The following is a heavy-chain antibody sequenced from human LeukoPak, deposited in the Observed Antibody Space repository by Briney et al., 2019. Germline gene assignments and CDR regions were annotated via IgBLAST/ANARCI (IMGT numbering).Heavy chain of an antibody. CDR1: GFTFSSYA. J-gene: IGHJ4*02. CDR3: ARSKDSWYRLDY. V-gene: IGHV1-69*05. Sequence: PGGSLRLSCAASGFTFSSYAISWVRQAPGQGLEWMGRIIPIFGTANYAQKFQGRVTITTDESTSTAYMELSSLRSEDTAVYYCARSKDSWYRLDYWGQGTLVTVSS. D-gene: IGHD6-13*01. CDR2: IIPIFGTA.